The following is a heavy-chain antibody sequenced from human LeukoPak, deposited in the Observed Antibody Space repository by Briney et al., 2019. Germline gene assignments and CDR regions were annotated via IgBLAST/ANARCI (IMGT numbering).Heavy chain of an antibody. Sequence: GGSLRLSCAASGFTFSSYNMNWVRQAPGKGLEWVSSITSSSSYIYYADSVKGRFTISRDNSKNTLYLQMNSLRAEDTAVYYCARALRIYYYFDYWGQGTLVTVSS. J-gene: IGHJ4*02. D-gene: IGHD1-26*01. CDR2: ITSSSSYI. CDR3: ARALRIYYYFDY. CDR1: GFTFSSYN. V-gene: IGHV3-21*04.